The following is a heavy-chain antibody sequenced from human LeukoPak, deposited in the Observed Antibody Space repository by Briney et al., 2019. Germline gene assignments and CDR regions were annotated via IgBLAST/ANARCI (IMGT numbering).Heavy chain of an antibody. Sequence: GGSLRLSCAASGFTCNSYAMYSVRQAPGKGLEWVSGSFGSGGSAHYADSVKGRFTISRDNSKNTVYLQMDSLRVEDTAVYYCGKTTTGHSSGRYPGWPVDYWGQGTLVTVSS. CDR1: GFTCNSYA. CDR3: GKTTTGHSSGRYPGWPVDY. V-gene: IGHV3-23*01. D-gene: IGHD6-19*01. CDR2: SFGSGGSA. J-gene: IGHJ4*02.